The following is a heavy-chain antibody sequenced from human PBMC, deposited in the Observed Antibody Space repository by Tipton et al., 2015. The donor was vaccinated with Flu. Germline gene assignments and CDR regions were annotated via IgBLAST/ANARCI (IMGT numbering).Heavy chain of an antibody. Sequence: GLVKPSQTLSLTCAISGDSVSSNSAAWNWIRQSPSRGLEWLGRTYYRSKWYNDYTVSVKSRITINPDTSKNQFSLQLNSVTPEDTAVYYCARGRVPHSRGGNSVVQGIDYWGQGTLVTVSS. CDR3: ARGRVPHSRGGNSVVQGIDY. CDR2: TYYRSKWYN. V-gene: IGHV6-1*01. CDR1: GDSVSSNSAA. D-gene: IGHD4-23*01. J-gene: IGHJ4*02.